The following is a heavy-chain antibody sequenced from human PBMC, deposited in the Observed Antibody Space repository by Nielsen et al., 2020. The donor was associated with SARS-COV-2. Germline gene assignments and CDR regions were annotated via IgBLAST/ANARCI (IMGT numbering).Heavy chain of an antibody. CDR2: INRDGSRT. V-gene: IGHV3-74*01. Sequence: GGSLRLSCAASGFTFSTYGMNWVRQAPGKGLAWVAHINRDGSRTNYADSVKGRFTISRDNTKNTVYLQMNSLRAEDTAVYYCARLRDDGYYFDTGPFDYWGQGTPVTVSS. CDR3: ARLRDDGYYFDTGPFDY. CDR1: GFTFSTYG. J-gene: IGHJ4*02. D-gene: IGHD2/OR15-2a*01.